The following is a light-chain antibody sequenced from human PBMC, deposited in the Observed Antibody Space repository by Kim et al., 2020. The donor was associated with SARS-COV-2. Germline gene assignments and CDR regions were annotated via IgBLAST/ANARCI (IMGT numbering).Light chain of an antibody. Sequence: SATINCKSSQSVLYSSNNKNYLAWYQQKPGQPPKLLIYWASTRESGVPDRFSGSGSGTDFTLSISSLQAEDVAVYYCQQYYSTPLTFGVGTKLEI. J-gene: IGKJ4*01. CDR2: WAS. CDR3: QQYYSTPLT. V-gene: IGKV4-1*01. CDR1: QSVLYSSNNKNY.